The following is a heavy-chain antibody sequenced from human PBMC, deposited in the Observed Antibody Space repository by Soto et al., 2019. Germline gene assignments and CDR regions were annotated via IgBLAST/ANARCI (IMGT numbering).Heavy chain of an antibody. D-gene: IGHD2-8*01. CDR1: GYTFTSYA. J-gene: IGHJ3*02. Sequence: QVQLVQSGAEVKKPGASVKVSCKASGYTFTSYAMPWVRQAYGQRLEWVGWINAGKGNTKYSQKFQARVSITMDTSASTAYMEVSSVRSEDTAVFYCARANGALDIWGQGTMVTVSS. CDR2: INAGKGNT. V-gene: IGHV1-3*01. CDR3: ARANGALDI.